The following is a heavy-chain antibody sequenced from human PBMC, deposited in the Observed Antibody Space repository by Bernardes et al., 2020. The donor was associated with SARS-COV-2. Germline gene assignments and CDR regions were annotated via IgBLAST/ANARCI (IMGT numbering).Heavy chain of an antibody. D-gene: IGHD6-13*01. CDR2: INHGGST. V-gene: IGHV4-34*01. Sequence: SETLSLTCAVYGGSFSGYYWSWIRQPPGKGLEWIGEINHGGSTNYNPSLKSRVTISVDTSKNQFSLKLSSVTAADTAVYYCARDPIIAAAGSDYYYGMDVWGQGTTVTVSS. CDR3: ARDPIIAAAGSDYYYGMDV. CDR1: GGSFSGYY. J-gene: IGHJ6*02.